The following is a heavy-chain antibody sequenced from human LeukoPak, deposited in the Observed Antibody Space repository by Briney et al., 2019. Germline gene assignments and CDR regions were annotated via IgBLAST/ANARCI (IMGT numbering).Heavy chain of an antibody. Sequence: GGSLRLSCVVSGFTFNRCWMNWVRQAPGKGLEWVAHINPNGRDTYYVDSVKGRFTISRDNAQNSMYLQMNSLRVEDTAVYYCTSWGDTTAEYFQRWGQGTLVTVSS. J-gene: IGHJ1*01. V-gene: IGHV3-7*01. CDR2: INPNGRDT. CDR1: GFTFNRCW. CDR3: TSWGDTTAEYFQR. D-gene: IGHD2-21*02.